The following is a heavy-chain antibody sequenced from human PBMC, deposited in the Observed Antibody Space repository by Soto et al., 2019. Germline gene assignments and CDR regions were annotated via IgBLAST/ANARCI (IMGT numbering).Heavy chain of an antibody. J-gene: IGHJ4*02. V-gene: IGHV3-48*03. CDR1: GFTFSSYE. D-gene: IGHD5-12*01. Sequence: GGSLRLSCAASGFTFSSYEMNWVRQAPGKGLEWVSYISSSGSDIEYADSVKGRFTISRDNAKNSLYLQMSSLRAEDTAMYFCARSLFMVAPDNEPFDYWGQGTLVTVSS. CDR3: ARSLFMVAPDNEPFDY. CDR2: ISSSGSDI.